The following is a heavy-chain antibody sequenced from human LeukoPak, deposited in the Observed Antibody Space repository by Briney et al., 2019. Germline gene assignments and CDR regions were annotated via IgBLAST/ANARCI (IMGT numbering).Heavy chain of an antibody. V-gene: IGHV1-46*01. J-gene: IGHJ4*02. CDR3: ASPGEKDYYFDY. CDR2: INSSGGST. Sequence: ASVKVSCNASGYTFTSYYMHWVRQAPGQGLEWMGIINSSGGSTSYAQKFQGRVTMTRDTSTSTVYMELSSLRSEDTAVYYCASPGEKDYYFDYWGQGTLVTVSS. D-gene: IGHD3-16*01. CDR1: GYTFTSYY.